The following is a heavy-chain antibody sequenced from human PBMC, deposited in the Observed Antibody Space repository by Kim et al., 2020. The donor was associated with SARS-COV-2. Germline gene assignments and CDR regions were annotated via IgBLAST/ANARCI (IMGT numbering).Heavy chain of an antibody. V-gene: IGHV4-39*02. J-gene: IGHJ3*02. CDR1: GGSIGSNNYY. CDR2: VHDSGVT. Sequence: SETLSLTCTVSGGSIGSNNYYWGWIRQPPGKTLEWIGSVHDSGVTDYSPSLKSRVTISLDTPNNLFSLKLTSVTAADTAVYYCARPVRGARHDAFDIWGQGTVVTVSS. D-gene: IGHD3-10*02. CDR3: ARPVRGARHDAFDI.